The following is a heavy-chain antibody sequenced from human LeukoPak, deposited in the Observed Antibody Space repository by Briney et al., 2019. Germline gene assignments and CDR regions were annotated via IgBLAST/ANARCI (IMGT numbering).Heavy chain of an antibody. V-gene: IGHV3-7*04. CDR2: IKQDGSEK. CDR3: ARDQYYYDSSGYYYYFDY. Sequence: QPGGSLRLSCAASGFTFTSYWMSWVRRAPGKGLEWVANIKQDGSEKYYVDSVKGRFTISRDNTKNSLYLQMNSLRAEDTAVYYCARDQYYYDSSGYYYYFDYWGQGTLVTVSS. D-gene: IGHD3-22*01. J-gene: IGHJ4*02. CDR1: GFTFTSYW.